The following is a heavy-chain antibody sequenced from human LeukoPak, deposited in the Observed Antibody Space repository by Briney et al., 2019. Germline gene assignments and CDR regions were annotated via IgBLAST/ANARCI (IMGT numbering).Heavy chain of an antibody. Sequence: ASVKVSCKAAGYTFTGYYMFWVRQAPGQGLEWMGRINPNSGGTNYAQKFQGRVTMTRDTSISTAYMELSRLRSDDTAVYYCARGYCSCGSRYSVENRFHPWGQGNLVNVPS. D-gene: IGHD2-15*01. J-gene: IGHJ5*02. CDR3: ARGYCSCGSRYSVENRFHP. CDR1: GYTFTGYY. CDR2: INPNSGGT. V-gene: IGHV1-2*06.